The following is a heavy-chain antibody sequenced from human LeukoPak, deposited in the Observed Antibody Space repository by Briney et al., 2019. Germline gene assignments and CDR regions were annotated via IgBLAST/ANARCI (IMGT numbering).Heavy chain of an antibody. J-gene: IGHJ4*02. CDR3: AREAYDSSGVDY. CDR1: GFTVSNYA. CDR2: ISGRDDST. Sequence: PGGSLRLSCAASGFTVSNYAMYWVRQAPGKGLEWVSAISGRDDSTYYADSVKGRFTISRDNAKNSLYLQMNSLRAEDTAVYYCAREAYDSSGVDYWGQGTLVTVSS. D-gene: IGHD3-22*01. V-gene: IGHV3-23*01.